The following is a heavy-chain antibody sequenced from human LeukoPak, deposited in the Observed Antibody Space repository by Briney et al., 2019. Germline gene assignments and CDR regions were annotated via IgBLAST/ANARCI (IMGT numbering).Heavy chain of an antibody. CDR3: ARQLAKYNWFDP. D-gene: IGHD6-13*01. CDR1: GYSFTTYW. CDR2: IYPDDSDA. Sequence: GESLKISCKASGYSFTTYWLAWVRQMPGKGLEWMGIIYPDDSDARYRPSFQCQVTISADKSISTAYLQWSSLKASDTAMYYCARQLAKYNWFDPWGQGTLVTVSS. J-gene: IGHJ5*02. V-gene: IGHV5-51*01.